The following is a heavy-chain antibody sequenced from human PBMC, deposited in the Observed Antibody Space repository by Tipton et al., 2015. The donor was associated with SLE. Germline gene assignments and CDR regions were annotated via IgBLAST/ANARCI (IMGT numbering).Heavy chain of an antibody. CDR3: AGAWQGYCSGGTCYVLDY. CDR1: GGSISSDTYY. J-gene: IGHJ4*02. V-gene: IGHV4-61*01. D-gene: IGHD2-15*01. CDR2: ISNSETT. Sequence: TLSLTCIVSGGSISSDTYYWSWIRQAPGKGLEWIGYISNSETTNYNPSLKSRVTISVDTSKNQFSLKLRSVTAADTAVYYCAGAWQGYCSGGTCYVLDYWGQGTLVTVSS.